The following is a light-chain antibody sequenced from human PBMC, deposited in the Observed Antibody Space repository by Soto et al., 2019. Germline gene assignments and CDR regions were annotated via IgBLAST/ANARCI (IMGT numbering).Light chain of an antibody. V-gene: IGLV2-14*01. CDR1: SSDVGAYNS. CDR2: DVS. Sequence: QSALTQPASVSGSPGQSIAISCTGTSSDVGAYNSVSWYQQYPGKAPELMIHDVSNRPSGVSDRFSGSKSGNTASLTISGLQAEDEGDYYCSSYTSSSSYVFGSGTKLTVL. J-gene: IGLJ1*01. CDR3: SSYTSSSSYV.